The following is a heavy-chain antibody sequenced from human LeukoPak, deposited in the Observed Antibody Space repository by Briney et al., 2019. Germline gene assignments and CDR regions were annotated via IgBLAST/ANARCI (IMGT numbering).Heavy chain of an antibody. D-gene: IGHD2-21*02. Sequence: GESLKISCKGSGYSFTTYWIAWVRQMPGKGLECMGIIYPGDSEIRYSPSFQGQVTISADKPISTAYLQWSSLKASDTAMYFCARHFLSATASLLDYWGQGTLVTVSS. V-gene: IGHV5-51*01. J-gene: IGHJ4*02. CDR2: IYPGDSEI. CDR3: ARHFLSATASLLDY. CDR1: GYSFTTYW.